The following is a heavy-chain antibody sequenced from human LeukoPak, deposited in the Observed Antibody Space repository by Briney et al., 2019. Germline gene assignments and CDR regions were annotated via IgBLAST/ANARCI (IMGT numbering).Heavy chain of an antibody. CDR1: GFTVSSNY. D-gene: IGHD6-19*01. Sequence: GGSLRLSCAASGFTVSSNYMSWVRQAPGKGLEWVSVIYSGGSTYYADSVKGRFTISRDNSKNTLYLQMNSLRAEDTAVYYCARDWRYSSGWPRLNYYYYYMDVWGKGTTVTVS. J-gene: IGHJ6*03. V-gene: IGHV3-53*01. CDR2: IYSGGST. CDR3: ARDWRYSSGWPRLNYYYYYMDV.